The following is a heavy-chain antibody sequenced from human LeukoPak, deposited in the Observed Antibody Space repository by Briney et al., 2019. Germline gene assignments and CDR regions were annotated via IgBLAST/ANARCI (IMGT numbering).Heavy chain of an antibody. CDR2: ASRDGVRQ. Sequence: PGGSLRLSCAASGFTFDTHDMHWVRRAPGKGLEWVGAASRDGVRQNYGDSVEGRFTISRDQSDNTLFLQMNSLRPEDTAVYYCAKEQSSGYYRTADYWGQGTLVTVSS. CDR3: AKEQSSGYYRTADY. D-gene: IGHD6-19*01. CDR1: GFTFDTHD. V-gene: IGHV3-30*18. J-gene: IGHJ4*02.